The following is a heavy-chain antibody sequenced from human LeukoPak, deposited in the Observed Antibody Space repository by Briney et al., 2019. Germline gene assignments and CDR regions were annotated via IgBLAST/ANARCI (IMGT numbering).Heavy chain of an antibody. D-gene: IGHD1-1*01. CDR3: ARGPRLYGDWFDP. V-gene: IGHV3-49*04. Sequence: PGGSLRLSCRGSGFKFGDYAMTWVRQAPGKGLEWVGFIRGEASGGTTESAASVKGRFTISIDESKSIAYLQMNSLKTEDTGVYYCARGPRLYGDWFDPWGQGTLITVSS. J-gene: IGHJ5*02. CDR1: GFKFGDYA. CDR2: IRGEASGGTT.